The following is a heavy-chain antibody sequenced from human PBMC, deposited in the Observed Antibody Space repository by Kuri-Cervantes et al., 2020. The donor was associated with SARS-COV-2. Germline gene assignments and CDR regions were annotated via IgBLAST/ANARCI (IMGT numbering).Heavy chain of an antibody. CDR2: IYHSGRT. D-gene: IGHD3-16*02. CDR1: GGSISSYY. V-gene: IGHV4-59*12. CDR3: ARGCPRITFGGVIVGHFDY. Sequence: SETLSLTCTVSGGSISSYYWSWIRQPPGKGLEWIGSIYHSGRTYYNPSLKSRVTISVDTSKNQFSLKLSSVTAADTAVYYCARGCPRITFGGVIVGHFDYWGQGTLVTVSS. J-gene: IGHJ4*02.